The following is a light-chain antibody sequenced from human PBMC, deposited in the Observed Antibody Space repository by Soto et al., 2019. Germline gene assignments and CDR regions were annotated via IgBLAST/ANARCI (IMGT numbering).Light chain of an antibody. CDR3: QQYNNWPPWT. J-gene: IGKJ1*01. Sequence: EIVMTQSPATLSVSPGETATLSCRASQRVSSNLAWYQQKPCQAPRLLIYGASTRATGIPARFSGSGSGTEFNLTISSLQSEDFAVYYCQQYNNWPPWTFGQGTKVEIK. CDR2: GAS. CDR1: QRVSSN. V-gene: IGKV3-15*01.